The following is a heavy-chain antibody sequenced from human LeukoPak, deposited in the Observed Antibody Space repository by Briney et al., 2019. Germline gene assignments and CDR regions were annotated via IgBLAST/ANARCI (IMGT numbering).Heavy chain of an antibody. CDR2: IGYDGSQK. CDR3: AREYFPPGLLTIVFDN. Sequence: GGSLRLSCAASGFTFSSYAMSWVRQAPGKGLEWMANIGYDGSQKNYDDSLKGRFTISRDNAKNSVYLQMNSLRAEDTAVYYCAREYFPPGLLTIVFDNWGQGTLVTVSS. J-gene: IGHJ4*02. CDR1: GFTFSSYA. V-gene: IGHV3-7*01. D-gene: IGHD3-9*01.